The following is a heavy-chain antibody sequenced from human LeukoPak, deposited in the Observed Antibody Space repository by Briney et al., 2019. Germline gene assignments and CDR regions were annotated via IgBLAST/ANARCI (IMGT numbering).Heavy chain of an antibody. CDR2: ISGNGGST. CDR3: AKDDRGVYYFFDY. J-gene: IGHJ4*02. V-gene: IGHV3-23*01. D-gene: IGHD3-10*01. Sequence: GGSLRLSCAASGFTFSSFAMSWVRQAPGKGLEWVSAISGNGGSTYYADSVKGRFTISRDNSKNTLYLQMNSLRAEDTAVYYCAKDDRGVYYFFDYWGQGTLVTVSS. CDR1: GFTFSSFA.